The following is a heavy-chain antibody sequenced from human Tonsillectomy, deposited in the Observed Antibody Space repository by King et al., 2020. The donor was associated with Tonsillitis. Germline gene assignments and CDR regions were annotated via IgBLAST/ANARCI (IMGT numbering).Heavy chain of an antibody. V-gene: IGHV1-69*01. CDR3: ARPDSVWRNYFDY. CDR1: GGTFSSYA. Sequence: QVQLVESGAEVKKPGSSVKVSCKASGGTFSSYAISWVRQAPGQGLEWMGGIIPMFGTANYAQKFQGRVTITADESTSTAYMELSGLRSEDTAVYHCARPDSVWRNYFDYWGQGTLVTVSS. J-gene: IGHJ4*02. D-gene: IGHD6-19*01. CDR2: IIPMFGTA.